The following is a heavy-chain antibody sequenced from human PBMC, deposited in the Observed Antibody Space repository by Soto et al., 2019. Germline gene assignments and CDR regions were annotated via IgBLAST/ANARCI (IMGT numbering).Heavy chain of an antibody. CDR1: GASISTDY. Sequence: SETLSHTCTVSGASISTDYWIWIRQSPGKGLEWLGYIYYSGNTNCDPSLKSRVTISLDPSKSQFYLKLSSVTAADTAVYYCSGGSPYGFDIWGQGTMVTVSS. V-gene: IGHV4-59*01. J-gene: IGHJ3*02. CDR3: SGGSPYGFDI. CDR2: IYYSGNT. D-gene: IGHD2-15*01.